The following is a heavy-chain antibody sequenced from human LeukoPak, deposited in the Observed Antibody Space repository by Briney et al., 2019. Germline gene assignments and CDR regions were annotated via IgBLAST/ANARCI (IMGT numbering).Heavy chain of an antibody. V-gene: IGHV3-21*01. CDR1: GFTFSSYS. Sequence: GGSLRLSCAASGFTFSSYSMNWVRQAPGKGLEWVSSISSSSSYIYYADSVKGRFTISRDNAKNSLYLQMNSLRAEDTAVYYCARDGDTAMAGIFDYWGQGTLVTVSS. D-gene: IGHD5-18*01. CDR2: ISSSSSYI. CDR3: ARDGDTAMAGIFDY. J-gene: IGHJ4*02.